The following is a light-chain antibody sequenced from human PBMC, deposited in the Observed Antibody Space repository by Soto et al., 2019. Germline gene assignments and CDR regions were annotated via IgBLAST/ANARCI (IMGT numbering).Light chain of an antibody. CDR3: SSYTTSNTRQIV. V-gene: IGLV2-14*01. J-gene: IGLJ1*01. CDR2: DVS. CDR1: SSDVGGYNY. Sequence: QSALTQPASVSGSPGQSITISCTGTSSDVGGYNYVSWYQQHPGKAPKFMIYDVSNRPSGVSNRFSGSKSGNTASLTISGXXXXXEXDYYCSSYTTSNTRQIVFGTGTKLTVL.